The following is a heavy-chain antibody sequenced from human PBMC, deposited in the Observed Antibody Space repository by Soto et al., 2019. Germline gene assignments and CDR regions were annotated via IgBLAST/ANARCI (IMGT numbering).Heavy chain of an antibody. V-gene: IGHV1-8*01. J-gene: IGHJ4*02. CDR2: MNPNSGNT. CDR1: GYTFTSYD. CDR3: ARGVRRLGYCSGGSCYIFNY. Sequence: ASVKVSCKASGYTFTSYDINWVRQATGQGLEWMGWMNPNSGNTGYAQKFQGRVTMTRNTSTSTAYMELSSLRSEDTAVYYCARGVRRLGYCSGGSCYIFNYWGQGTLVTVSS. D-gene: IGHD2-15*01.